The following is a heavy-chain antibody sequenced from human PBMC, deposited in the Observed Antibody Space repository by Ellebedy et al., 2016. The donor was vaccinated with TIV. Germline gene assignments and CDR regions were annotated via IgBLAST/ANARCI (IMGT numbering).Heavy chain of an antibody. D-gene: IGHD4-17*01. J-gene: IGHJ5*02. V-gene: IGHV3-7*01. Sequence: PGGSLRLSCEASGFSFRSYWMSWVRQAPGKGLEWLANIYQDGSEQFYVDSVKGRFTISRDNAKNSVYLHMNSLRGEDTAVYYCARRGSYGDYAVQINSWFDRWGRGTLVTVSS. CDR2: IYQDGSEQ. CDR3: ARRGSYGDYAVQINSWFDR. CDR1: GFSFRSYW.